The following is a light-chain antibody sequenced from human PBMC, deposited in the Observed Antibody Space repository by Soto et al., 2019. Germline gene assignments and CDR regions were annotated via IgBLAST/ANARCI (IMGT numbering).Light chain of an antibody. J-gene: IGKJ5*01. CDR2: AAS. V-gene: IGKV3D-20*02. CDR1: QSVSSSF. CDR3: QQRSNGPPKT. Sequence: EIVTTQSPGTLPLSPGERATLSCRASQSVSSSFLAWFHQKPGQAPRLLIYAASSRATGIPDRFSGSGSGTDFTLSISRLAPENFAVYYCQQRSNGPPKTFGQGTRLEIK.